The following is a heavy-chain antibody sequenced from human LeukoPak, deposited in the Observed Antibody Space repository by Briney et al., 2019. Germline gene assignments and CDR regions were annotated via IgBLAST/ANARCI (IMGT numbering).Heavy chain of an antibody. D-gene: IGHD2-21*01. CDR2: IIPIFGTA. CDR1: GGTFSSYA. CDR3: ARAIVVEQMNAFDI. Sequence: PVKVSYKASGGTFSSYAISWVRQAPGQGLEWMGRIIPIFGTANYAQKFQGRVTITTDESTSTAYMELSSLRSEDTAVYYCARAIVVEQMNAFDIWGQGTMVTVSS. J-gene: IGHJ3*02. V-gene: IGHV1-69*05.